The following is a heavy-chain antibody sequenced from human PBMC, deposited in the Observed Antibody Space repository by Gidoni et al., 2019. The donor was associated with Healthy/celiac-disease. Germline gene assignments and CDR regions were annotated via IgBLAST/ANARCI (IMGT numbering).Heavy chain of an antibody. CDR3: ARDYPEWELAFGGFGDY. J-gene: IGHJ4*02. D-gene: IGHD1-26*01. V-gene: IGHV1-18*01. CDR1: GYTFTSYG. Sequence: QVQLVQSGAEVKKPGASVKVSCKASGYTFTSYGISWVRQAPGQGLEWMGWISAYNGNTNYAQQLQGRVTMTTDTSTSTAYMELRSLRSDDTAVYYCARDYPEWELAFGGFGDYWGQGTLVTVSS. CDR2: ISAYNGNT.